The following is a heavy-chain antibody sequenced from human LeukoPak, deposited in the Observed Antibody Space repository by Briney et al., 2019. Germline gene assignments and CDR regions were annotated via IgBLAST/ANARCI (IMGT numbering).Heavy chain of an antibody. D-gene: IGHD1-26*01. CDR3: ARDSASGSYRHAFGI. V-gene: IGHV3-48*02. Sequence: PGGSLRLSCAASGFTFSSYSMNWVRQAPGKGLEWVSYISRSSSTISYADSVKGRFTISRDNAKNSLYLQMNSLRDEDTAVYYCARDSASGSYRHAFGIWGQGTMVTVSS. CDR2: ISRSSSTI. CDR1: GFTFSSYS. J-gene: IGHJ3*02.